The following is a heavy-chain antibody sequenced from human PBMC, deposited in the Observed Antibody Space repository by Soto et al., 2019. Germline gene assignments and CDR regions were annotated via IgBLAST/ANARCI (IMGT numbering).Heavy chain of an antibody. V-gene: IGHV3-30*18. CDR3: AKLTTVVSPNYFDF. CDR2: VLFDGSSQ. CDR1: DPSFRIYT. J-gene: IGHJ4*02. Sequence: GGSLRLSCTASDPSFRIYTMHWVRQAPGKGLEWVAVVLFDGSSQYYADSVKGRFTISRDNSNTTLFLQLSSLRPEDTAVYYCAKLTTVVSPNYFDFWGQGTLVTVSS. D-gene: IGHD4-17*01.